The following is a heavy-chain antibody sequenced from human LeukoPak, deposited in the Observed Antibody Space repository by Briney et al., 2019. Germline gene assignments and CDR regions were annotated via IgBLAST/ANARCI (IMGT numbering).Heavy chain of an antibody. CDR2: IYESGQTT. CDR3: AKDYRIGYSDHFDY. D-gene: IGHD2-21*01. Sequence: GGSLRLSCVGSGFTFSSHAMSWVRQAPEKGLEWVSGIYESGQTTHYADSVKGRFSISRGNSKNTLYLQMDSLRGEDTAIYYCAKDYRIGYSDHFDYWGQGALVTVSS. CDR1: GFTFSSHA. J-gene: IGHJ4*02. V-gene: IGHV3-23*01.